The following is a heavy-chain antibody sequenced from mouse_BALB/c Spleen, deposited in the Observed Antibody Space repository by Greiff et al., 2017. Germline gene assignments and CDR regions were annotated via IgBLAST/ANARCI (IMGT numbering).Heavy chain of an antibody. D-gene: IGHD1-1*01. V-gene: IGHV5-6-5*01. CDR1: GFTFSSYA. Sequence: DVKLVESGGGLVQPGGSLKLSCAASGFTFSSYAMSWVRQTPEKRLEWVASISSGGSTYYPDSVKGRFTISRDNARNILYLQMSSLRSEDTAMYYCARDYYGSSPFAYWGQGTLVTVSA. J-gene: IGHJ3*01. CDR2: ISSGGST. CDR3: ARDYYGSSPFAY.